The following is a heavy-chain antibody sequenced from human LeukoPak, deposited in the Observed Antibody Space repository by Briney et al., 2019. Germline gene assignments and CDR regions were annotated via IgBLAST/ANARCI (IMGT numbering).Heavy chain of an antibody. V-gene: IGHV3-30*18. D-gene: IGHD2-21*02. CDR3: AKDGGGAYCGGDCFPYYLDY. Sequence: GRSLRLSCAASGFTFSSYGMHWVRQAPGKGLEWVAVISYDGSKKYYADSVKGRSTISRDNSKNTLYLQMNSLCAEDTAVYYCAKDGGGAYCGGDCFPYYLDYWGQGTLVTVSS. J-gene: IGHJ4*02. CDR2: ISYDGSKK. CDR1: GFTFSSYG.